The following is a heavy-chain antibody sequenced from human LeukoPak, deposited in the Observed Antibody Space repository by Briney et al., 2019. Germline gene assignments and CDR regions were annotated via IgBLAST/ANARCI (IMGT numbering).Heavy chain of an antibody. D-gene: IGHD2-2*01. Sequence: MTSETLSLTCTVSGGSISSGSYYWSWIRQPAGKGLEWIGRIYTSGSTNYNPSLKSRVTISVDTSKNQFSLKLSSVTAADTAVYYCARLSSFPIVCSTSCHAFDIWGQGTMVTVSS. CDR2: IYTSGST. CDR1: GGSISSGSYY. CDR3: ARLSSFPIVCSTSCHAFDI. V-gene: IGHV4-61*02. J-gene: IGHJ3*02.